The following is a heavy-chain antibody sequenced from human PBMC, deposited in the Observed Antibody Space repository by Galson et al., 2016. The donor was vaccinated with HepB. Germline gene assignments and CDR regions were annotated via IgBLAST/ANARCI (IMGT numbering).Heavy chain of an antibody. CDR1: GDSVSSTTFY. CDR2: IYYSGST. V-gene: IGHV4-39*01. Sequence: SETLSLTCTVSGDSVSSTTFYWGWIRQTPGEGLEWIGTIYYSGSTYYNPSLKSRVSISVDTSKKQFSLRLTSVTAADTAVYYCARLFRDAFDIWAQGTMVTVSS. J-gene: IGHJ3*02. CDR3: ARLFRDAFDI.